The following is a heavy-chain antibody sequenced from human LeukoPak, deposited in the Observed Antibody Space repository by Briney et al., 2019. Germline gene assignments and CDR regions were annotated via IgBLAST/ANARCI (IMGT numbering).Heavy chain of an antibody. CDR2: ISSGGST. CDR3: GRVGDGYNDNY. J-gene: IGHJ4*02. V-gene: IGHV3-66*01. CDR1: GFTFSSYS. D-gene: IGHD5-24*01. Sequence: GGSLRLSCAASGFTFSSYSMNWVRQAPEKGLEWVSLISSGGSTYYADSLKGRFTISRDNSKNTLYLQMISLRAEDTAVYYCGRVGDGYNDNYWGQGTLVTVSS.